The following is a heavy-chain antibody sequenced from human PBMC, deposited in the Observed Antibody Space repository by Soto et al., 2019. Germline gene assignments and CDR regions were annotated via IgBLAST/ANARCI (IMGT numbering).Heavy chain of an antibody. J-gene: IGHJ6*04. D-gene: IGHD2-8*01. CDR2: INYSGTT. CDR3: ARVSLVFNELDV. Sequence: QVQLQQWGAGLLKPSETLSLTCGVYGGSFSGYYWSWIRQPPGKGLEWIGEINYSGTTKYNPSLKSRVSISVDTSKKKFSVNLTSVTAADTAVYYCARVSLVFNELDVWGKGTTVTVSS. CDR1: GGSFSGYY. V-gene: IGHV4-34*01.